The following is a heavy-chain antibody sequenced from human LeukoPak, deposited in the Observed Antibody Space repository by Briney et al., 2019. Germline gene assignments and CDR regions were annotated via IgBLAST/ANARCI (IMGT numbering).Heavy chain of an antibody. CDR1: GFTFSNYA. CDR3: AKDRGYYDSSGYYYWYFDL. J-gene: IGHJ2*01. Sequence: PGGSLRLSCAASGFTFSNYAMSWVRQAPGKGLEWVSAISGSGGSTYYADSMKGRFTISRDNSKNTLYLQMNSLRAEDTAVYYCAKDRGYYDSSGYYYWYFDLWGRGTLVTVSS. D-gene: IGHD3-22*01. CDR2: ISGSGGST. V-gene: IGHV3-23*01.